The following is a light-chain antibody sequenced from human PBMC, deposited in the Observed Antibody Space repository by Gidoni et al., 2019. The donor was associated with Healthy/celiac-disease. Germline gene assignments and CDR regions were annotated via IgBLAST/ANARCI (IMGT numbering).Light chain of an antibody. J-gene: IGKJ4*01. CDR1: QSVSSY. CDR3: QQRSNWPPRT. Sequence: EIVFTQSPATLSLSPGERATLSCRASQSVSSYLAWSQQKPGQAPRLLIYDASNRATGIPARFSGSGSGTDFTLTISSLEPEDFAVYYCQQRSNWPPRTFGGGTKVEIK. V-gene: IGKV3-11*01. CDR2: DAS.